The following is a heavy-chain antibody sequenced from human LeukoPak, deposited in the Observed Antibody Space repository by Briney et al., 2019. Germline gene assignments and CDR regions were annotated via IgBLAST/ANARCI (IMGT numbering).Heavy chain of an antibody. Sequence: ASVKVSCKASGYTFTSYYMYWVRQAPGQGLEWMGIIYPSGGSTSYAQKLQGRVTMTTDTSTSTAYMELRSLRSDDTAVYYCARLQSSGWYSPSFDYWGQGTLVTVSS. CDR2: IYPSGGST. V-gene: IGHV1-46*01. J-gene: IGHJ4*02. CDR3: ARLQSSGWYSPSFDY. CDR1: GYTFTSYY. D-gene: IGHD6-19*01.